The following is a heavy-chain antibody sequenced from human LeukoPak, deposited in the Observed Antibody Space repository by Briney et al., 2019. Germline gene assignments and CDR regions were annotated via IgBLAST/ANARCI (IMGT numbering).Heavy chain of an antibody. D-gene: IGHD3-16*02. J-gene: IGHJ3*02. CDR2: ISAYNGNT. CDR3: AKDLVGGMITFGGVIVMGTRADAFDI. Sequence: ASVKVSCKASGYTFTSYGISWVRQAPGQGLEWMGWISAYNGNTNYAQKLQGRVTMTTDTSTSTAYMELRSLRSDDTAVYYCAKDLVGGMITFGGVIVMGTRADAFDIWGQGTMVTVSS. V-gene: IGHV1-18*01. CDR1: GYTFTSYG.